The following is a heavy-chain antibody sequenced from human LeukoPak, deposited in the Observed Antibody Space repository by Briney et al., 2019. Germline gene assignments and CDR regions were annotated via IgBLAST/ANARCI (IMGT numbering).Heavy chain of an antibody. CDR1: GFTFSSYE. J-gene: IGHJ4*02. V-gene: IGHV3-48*03. D-gene: IGHD3-10*01. CDR2: ISSSGSTI. CDR3: ARGRAGSGSPYYFDY. Sequence: GGSLRLSCAASGFTFSSYEMSWVRQAPGKGLEWVSYISSSGSTIYYADSVKGRFTISRDNAKNSLYLQMNSLRAEDTAVYYCARGRAGSGSPYYFDYWGQRTLVTVSS.